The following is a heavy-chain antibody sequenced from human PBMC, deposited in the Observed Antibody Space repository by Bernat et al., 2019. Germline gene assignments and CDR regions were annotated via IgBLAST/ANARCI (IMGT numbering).Heavy chain of an antibody. Sequence: EVQLLESGGGLVQRGGSLRLSCAASGFSLSTYAASWVRQAPGKGLDWVSGISGCDWVSGISGGGGSTYYADSVKGRFTISRDNSKNTLYLQMNSLRAEDTAIYYCARLTTNTPYYYYGMDVWGQGTTVTVSS. D-gene: IGHD4-11*01. J-gene: IGHJ6*02. V-gene: IGHV3-23*01. CDR3: ARLTTNTPYYYYGMDV. CDR2: ISGCDWVSGISGGGGST. CDR1: GFSLSTYA.